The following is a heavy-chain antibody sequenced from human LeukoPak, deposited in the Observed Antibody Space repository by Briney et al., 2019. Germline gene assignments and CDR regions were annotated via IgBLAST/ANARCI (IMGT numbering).Heavy chain of an antibody. CDR1: GYSFTSYW. J-gene: IGHJ5*02. Sequence: GESLKISCKGSGYSFTSYWIGWVRQMPGKGLGWMGIFFPGDFVTGGGPSFQGQVTISADKSISTAYLQWSSLKASDTAMYYCARHAPSYDFWSGYYTIQYRAAWFDPWGQGTLVTVSS. CDR2: FFPGDFVT. V-gene: IGHV5-51*01. D-gene: IGHD3-3*01. CDR3: ARHAPSYDFWSGYYTIQYRAAWFDP.